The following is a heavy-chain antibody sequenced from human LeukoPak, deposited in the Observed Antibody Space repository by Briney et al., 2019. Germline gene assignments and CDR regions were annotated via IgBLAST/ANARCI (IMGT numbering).Heavy chain of an antibody. CDR2: IYHSGST. Sequence: SETLSLTCAVSGGSISSGCYSWSWIRQPPGKDLEWIGYIYHSGSTYYNPSLKSRVTISVDRSKNHFSLNLSPVTAADTAVYYCARGNIVATIAGWFDPWGQGTLVTVSS. D-gene: IGHD5-12*01. CDR1: GGSISSGCYS. V-gene: IGHV4-30-2*01. J-gene: IGHJ5*02. CDR3: ARGNIVATIAGWFDP.